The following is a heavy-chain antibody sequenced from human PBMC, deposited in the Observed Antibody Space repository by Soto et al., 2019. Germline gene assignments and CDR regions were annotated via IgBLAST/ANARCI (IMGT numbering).Heavy chain of an antibody. CDR1: GFTFSSYG. J-gene: IGHJ4*02. CDR2: ISYDGSNK. D-gene: IGHD2-15*01. V-gene: IGHV3-30*18. Sequence: QVQLVESGGGVVQPGRSLRLSCAASGFTFSSYGMHWVRQAPGKGLEWVAVISYDGSNKYYADSVKGRFTISRDNSKNTLYLLMNSLRAEDTAVYYCAKDLLAYCSGGSCPPYFDYWGQGTLVTVSS. CDR3: AKDLLAYCSGGSCPPYFDY.